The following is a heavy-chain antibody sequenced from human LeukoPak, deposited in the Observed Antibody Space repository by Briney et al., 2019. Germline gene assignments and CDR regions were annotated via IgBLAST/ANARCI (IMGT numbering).Heavy chain of an antibody. J-gene: IGHJ4*02. CDR1: GGSISSSSYY. D-gene: IGHD6-19*01. Sequence: TSETLSLTCTVSGGSISSSSYYWGWIRQPPGKGLEWIGSIYYSGSTYYNPSLKSRVTISVDMSKNQFSLKLSSVTAADTAVYYCARYSIAVAHFDYWGQGTLVTVSS. CDR3: ARYSIAVAHFDY. CDR2: IYYSGST. V-gene: IGHV4-39*07.